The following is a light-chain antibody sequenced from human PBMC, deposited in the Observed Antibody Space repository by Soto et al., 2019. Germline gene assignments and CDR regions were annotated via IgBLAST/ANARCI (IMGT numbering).Light chain of an antibody. V-gene: IGKV3-11*01. CDR3: QQRNNWPPIT. Sequence: EIVLTQSPATLSLSPGERATLSCRAGQSVSSYLAWYQQKPGQAPRLLIYDASNRATGVPARFSGSGSGTDFTLTISSLEPEDFALYYCQQRNNWPPITFGQGTRLEIK. CDR1: QSVSSY. CDR2: DAS. J-gene: IGKJ5*01.